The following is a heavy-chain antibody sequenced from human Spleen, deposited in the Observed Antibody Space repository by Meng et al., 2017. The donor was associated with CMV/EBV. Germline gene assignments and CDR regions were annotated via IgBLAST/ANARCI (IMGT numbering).Heavy chain of an antibody. CDR3: ARDSVNLEPYYYYGMDV. CDR1: GYTFTGYY. CDR2: INPNSGGT. V-gene: IGHV1-2*02. Sequence: ASVKVSCKASGYTFTGYYMHWVRQAPGQGLEWMGWINPNSGGTNYAQKLQGRVTMTTDTSTSTAYMELRSLRSDDTAVYYCARDSVNLEPYYYYGMDVWGQGTTVTVS. J-gene: IGHJ6*02. D-gene: IGHD1-1*01.